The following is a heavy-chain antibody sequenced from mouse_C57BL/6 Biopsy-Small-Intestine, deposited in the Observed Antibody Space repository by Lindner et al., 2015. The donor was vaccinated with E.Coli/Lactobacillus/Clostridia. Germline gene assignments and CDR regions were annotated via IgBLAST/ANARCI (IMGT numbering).Heavy chain of an antibody. V-gene: IGHV14-4*01. D-gene: IGHD6-1*01. J-gene: IGHJ2*02. Sequence: VQLQESGAELVRPGASVKLSCTVSGFNIKDDYMHWVKQRPEQGLEWIGWIDPENGDTEYASKFQGKATITADTSSNTANLQLSSLTSEDTAVYYCTSGSIIAPFDYWGQGTSLTVSS. CDR3: TSGSIIAPFDY. CDR1: GFNIKDDY. CDR2: IDPENGDT.